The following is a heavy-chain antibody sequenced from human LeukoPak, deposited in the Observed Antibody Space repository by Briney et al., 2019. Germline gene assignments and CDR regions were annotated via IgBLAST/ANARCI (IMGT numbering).Heavy chain of an antibody. D-gene: IGHD5-12*01. CDR2: IYSGGST. CDR3: ARVLSRGYSGYDLWNYYYYYMDV. J-gene: IGHJ6*03. Sequence: GGSLRLSCAASGFTVSINYMSWVRQAPAKGLEWVSVIYSGGSTYYADSVTGRFTISRDNSKNTLYLQMNSLRAEDTAVYYCARVLSRGYSGYDLWNYYYYYMDVWGKGTTVTVSS. CDR1: GFTVSINY. V-gene: IGHV3-53*01.